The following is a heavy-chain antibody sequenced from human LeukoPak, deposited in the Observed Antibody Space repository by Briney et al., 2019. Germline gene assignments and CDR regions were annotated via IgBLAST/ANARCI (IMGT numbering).Heavy chain of an antibody. Sequence: GGSLRLSCAASGFTFSRYAMRWVRQAPGKGVEGVSVISGSDGSTYSADSVEGRFTISRDNFKNSLYLQMNSLSTEDTAAYYCARGRNKYPTDAFDIWGQGTMVTVSS. CDR3: ARGRNKYPTDAFDI. CDR1: GFTFSRYA. J-gene: IGHJ3*02. V-gene: IGHV3-23*01. CDR2: ISGSDGST. D-gene: IGHD2/OR15-2a*01.